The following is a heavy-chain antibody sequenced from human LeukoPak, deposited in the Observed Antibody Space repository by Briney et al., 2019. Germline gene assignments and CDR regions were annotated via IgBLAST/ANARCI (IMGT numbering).Heavy chain of an antibody. CDR1: GGSISNYY. V-gene: IGHV4-59*01. D-gene: IGHD6-13*01. CDR3: AKGGIRSGTFDI. J-gene: IGHJ3*02. CDR2: FYYSGST. Sequence: SETLSLTCTVSGGSISNYYWSWIRQPPGKGLEWIGYFYYSGSTSYNPSLKSRVTISVATSKNQFSLKLSSVTAADTAVYYCAKGGIRSGTFDIWGQGTRVTVSS.